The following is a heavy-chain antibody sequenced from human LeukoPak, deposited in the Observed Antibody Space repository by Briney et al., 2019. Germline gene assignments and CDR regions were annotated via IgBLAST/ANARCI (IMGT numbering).Heavy chain of an antibody. CDR2: ISGSGGST. J-gene: IGHJ4*02. CDR1: GFTFDDYG. V-gene: IGHV3-23*01. Sequence: GGSLRLSRAASGFTFDDYGMSWVRQAPGKGLEWVSAISGSGGSTYYADSVKGRFTISRDNSKNTLYLQMNSLRAEDTAVYYCAKDLSRRGYYFDYWGQGTLVTVSS. CDR3: AKDLSRRGYYFDY.